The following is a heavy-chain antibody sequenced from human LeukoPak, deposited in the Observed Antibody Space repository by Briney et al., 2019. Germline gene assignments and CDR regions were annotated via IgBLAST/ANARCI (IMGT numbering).Heavy chain of an antibody. CDR2: IYTSGST. Sequence: SETLSLTCTVSGGSISSGSYYWSWIRQPAGKGLEWIGRIYTSGSTNYNPSLKSRVTISVDTSKNQFSLKLSSVTAADTAVYYCARQIRYYFDYWGQGTLVTVSS. V-gene: IGHV4-61*02. CDR3: ARQIRYYFDY. CDR1: GGSISSGSYY. J-gene: IGHJ4*02.